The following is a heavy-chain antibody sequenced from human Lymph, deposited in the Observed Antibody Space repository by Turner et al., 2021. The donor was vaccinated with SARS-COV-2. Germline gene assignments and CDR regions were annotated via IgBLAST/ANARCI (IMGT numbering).Heavy chain of an antibody. CDR1: GYTLTELS. J-gene: IGHJ6*02. Sequence: QVQLVQSGAEVKKPGASVKVSCKVSGYTLTELSMHWVRQAPGKGLGWMGGLDPEDAETIYAQKFQGRVTMTEDTSTDTAYMELSSLRSEDTAVYYCATALAVADYFLYYYGMDVWGQGTTVTVSS. D-gene: IGHD6-19*01. CDR2: LDPEDAET. CDR3: ATALAVADYFLYYYGMDV. V-gene: IGHV1-24*01.